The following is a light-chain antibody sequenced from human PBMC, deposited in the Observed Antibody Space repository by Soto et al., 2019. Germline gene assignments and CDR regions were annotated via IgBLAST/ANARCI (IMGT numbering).Light chain of an antibody. V-gene: IGLV2-23*02. CDR3: CSYVGSSILM. Sequence: QSALTQPASVSGSPGQSITISCTGTSSDVGLYNLVSWYQQLPGKAPKLKIYEVNERPSGISDRFSGSKSGNTASLTISGLQDEDEADYYCCSYVGSSILMFGGGTKLTVL. J-gene: IGLJ3*02. CDR2: EVN. CDR1: SSDVGLYNL.